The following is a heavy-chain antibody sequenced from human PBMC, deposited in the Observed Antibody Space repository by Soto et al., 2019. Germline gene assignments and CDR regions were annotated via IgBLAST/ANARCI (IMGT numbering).Heavy chain of an antibody. CDR1: GYSFIDYY. Sequence: QVQLVQSGAEVKKPGASVKVSCEASGYSFIDYYIHWVRQAPGQGFERMGRISPKSAGTDYAKKFEDTVTLTWYTPLNTAYMELSSLKSDDTAVYYCARPPGYISDWYYFDLWGQGTRVTVSS. V-gene: IGHV1-2*02. CDR2: ISPKSAGT. CDR3: ARPPGYISDWYYFDL. D-gene: IGHD3-9*01. J-gene: IGHJ4*02.